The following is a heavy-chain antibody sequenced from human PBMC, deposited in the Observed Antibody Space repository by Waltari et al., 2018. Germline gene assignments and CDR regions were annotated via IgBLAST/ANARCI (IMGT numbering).Heavy chain of an antibody. CDR2: INAGNGNT. Sequence: QVQLVQSGAEVKKPGASVKVSCKASGYTFTSYAMHWVRQAPGQRLEWMGWINAGNGNTKYSQKCQGRVTITRDTSASTAYMELSSLRAEDTAVYYCARGLAAAGSHWGQGTLVTVSS. D-gene: IGHD6-13*01. CDR3: ARGLAAAGSH. CDR1: GYTFTSYA. V-gene: IGHV1-3*01. J-gene: IGHJ4*02.